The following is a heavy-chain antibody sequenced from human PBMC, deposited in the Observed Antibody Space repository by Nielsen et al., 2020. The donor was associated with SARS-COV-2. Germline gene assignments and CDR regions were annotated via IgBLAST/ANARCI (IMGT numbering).Heavy chain of an antibody. CDR1: GGTFSSYA. Sequence: ASVKVSCKASGGTFSSYAISWVRQAAGQGLEWLGWMNPHTGDTGYAQKFQGRVTMTSNTSISTAYMELGSLTSEDTAVYYCARRQWFGELRDWGQGTLVTVSS. CDR3: ARRQWFGELRD. CDR2: MNPHTGDT. D-gene: IGHD3-10*01. J-gene: IGHJ4*02. V-gene: IGHV1-8*02.